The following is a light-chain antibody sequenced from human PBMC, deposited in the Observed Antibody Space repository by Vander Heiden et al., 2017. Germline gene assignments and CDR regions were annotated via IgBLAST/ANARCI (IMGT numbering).Light chain of an antibody. Sequence: DIVLTQSPGTLSLSPGERATLSCRASQSISSSYLAWYQQKPGQAPRLLINGASNRATGIPDRFSGTGSGTDFTLTISRLEPEDFAVYYCQQYGRSLTFGGGTKVEIK. CDR1: QSISSSY. J-gene: IGKJ4*01. CDR2: GAS. CDR3: QQYGRSLT. V-gene: IGKV3-20*01.